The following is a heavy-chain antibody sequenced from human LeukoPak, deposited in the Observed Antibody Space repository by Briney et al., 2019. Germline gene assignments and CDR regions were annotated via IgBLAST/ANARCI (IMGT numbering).Heavy chain of an antibody. D-gene: IGHD3-3*01. CDR1: GFTLSSYD. J-gene: IGHJ6*03. CDR2: ISGGSA. CDR3: EENRSSRYDFWSGSFSHYYYYMVV. Sequence: GWSLTLSRAACGFTLSSYDMSWVRQAPGKGLEWVSAISGGSADYADSVKRRFSISIDNSKNTQYLQINRLRAEDTAVYDCEENRSSRYDFWSGSFSHYYYYMVVWGEGTTVSVSS. V-gene: IGHV3-23*01.